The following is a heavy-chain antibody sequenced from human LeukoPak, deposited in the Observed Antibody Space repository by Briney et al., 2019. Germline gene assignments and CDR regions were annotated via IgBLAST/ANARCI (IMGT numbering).Heavy chain of an antibody. Sequence: SETLSLTCTVSGGSISSGSYYWSWIRQPAGKGLEWIGRIYTSGSTNYNPSLKSRVTISVDTSKNQFSLKLSSVTAADTAVYYCARERHYGDYGEWDYWGQGTLVTVSS. J-gene: IGHJ4*02. CDR1: GGSISSGSYY. V-gene: IGHV4-61*02. D-gene: IGHD4-17*01. CDR2: IYTSGST. CDR3: ARERHYGDYGEWDY.